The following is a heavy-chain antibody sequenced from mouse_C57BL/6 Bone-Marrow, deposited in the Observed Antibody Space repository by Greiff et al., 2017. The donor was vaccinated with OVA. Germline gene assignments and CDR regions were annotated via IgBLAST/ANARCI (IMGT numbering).Heavy chain of an antibody. CDR2: IDPETGGT. Sequence: VQLQQSGAELVRPGASVTLSCKASGYTFTDYEMHWVKQTPVHGLEWIGAIDPETGGTAYNQKFKGKALLTADQSSSTAYMKLRSLTSEDYAVDYWTREDGSNYFDYWGQGTTLTVSS. J-gene: IGHJ2*01. V-gene: IGHV1-15*01. CDR3: TREDGSNYFDY. CDR1: GYTFTDYE.